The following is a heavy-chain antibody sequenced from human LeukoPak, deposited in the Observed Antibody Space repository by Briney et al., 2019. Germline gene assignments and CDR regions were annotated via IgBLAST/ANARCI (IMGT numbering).Heavy chain of an antibody. Sequence: GGSLRLSCAASGFTFNNYAMSWVRQAPGKGLEWVSAISGSGQSTYYADSVKGRFTISRDNSKNALYLQMNSLRAEDTAVYYCAKDGFDYYDSSGYYYFNYWGQGTLVTVSS. J-gene: IGHJ4*02. V-gene: IGHV3-23*01. CDR3: AKDGFDYYDSSGYYYFNY. CDR1: GFTFNNYA. CDR2: ISGSGQST. D-gene: IGHD3-22*01.